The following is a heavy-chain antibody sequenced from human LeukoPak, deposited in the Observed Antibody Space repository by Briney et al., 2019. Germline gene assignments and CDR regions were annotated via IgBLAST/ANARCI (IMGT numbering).Heavy chain of an antibody. CDR1: GFTFSSYA. J-gene: IGHJ4*02. D-gene: IGHD1-26*01. CDR3: AKDGLSGSYGT. CDR2: ISGSGGST. Sequence: GGSLRLSCAASGFTFSSYAMSWVRQTPGKGLEWVSAISGSGGSTYYADSVKGRFTTSRDNSKNTLYLQMNSLRAEDTAVYYCAKDGLSGSYGTWGQGTLVTVSS. V-gene: IGHV3-23*01.